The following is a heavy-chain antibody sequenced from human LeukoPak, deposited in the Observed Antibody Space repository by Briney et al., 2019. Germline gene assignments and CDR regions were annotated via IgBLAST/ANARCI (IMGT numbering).Heavy chain of an antibody. V-gene: IGHV3-48*03. Sequence: GSLRLSCAASGFTFSSYEMNWVRQAPGKGLEWVSYISSSDNTIYYADSVKGRFTISRDNAKLYLQMNSLRAEDTAFYYCARGGAVAGPDYWGQGTLVTVSS. CDR2: ISSSDNTI. CDR1: GFTFSSYE. D-gene: IGHD6-19*01. CDR3: ARGGAVAGPDY. J-gene: IGHJ4*02.